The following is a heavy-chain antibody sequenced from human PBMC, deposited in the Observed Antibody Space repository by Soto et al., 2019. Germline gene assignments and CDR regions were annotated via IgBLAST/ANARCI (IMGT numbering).Heavy chain of an antibody. J-gene: IGHJ4*02. V-gene: IGHV4-39*01. CDR1: GGSISSSSYY. CDR2: IYYSGST. D-gene: IGHD3-3*01. CDR3: ARRRLESYFDY. Sequence: QLQLQESGPGLVKTSVTLSLTCTVSGGSISSSSYYWGWIRQPPGKGLEWIGSIYYSGSTYYNPSLKSRVTISVDTSKNQFSLKLSSVTAADTAVYYCARRRLESYFDYWGQGTLVTVSS.